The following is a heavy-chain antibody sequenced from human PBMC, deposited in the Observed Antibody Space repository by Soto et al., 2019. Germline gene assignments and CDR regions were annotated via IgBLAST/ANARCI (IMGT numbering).Heavy chain of an antibody. D-gene: IGHD1-1*01. Sequence: SETLSLTFTVSGASISGFYWSWIRKSAGKGLEWVGRIYATGTTDYNPSLKSRVMMSVDTSKKQFSLKLRSVTAADTAVYYCVRDGTKTLRDWFDPWGQGISVTVSS. J-gene: IGHJ5*02. CDR1: GASISGFY. CDR2: IYATGTT. CDR3: VRDGTKTLRDWFDP. V-gene: IGHV4-4*07.